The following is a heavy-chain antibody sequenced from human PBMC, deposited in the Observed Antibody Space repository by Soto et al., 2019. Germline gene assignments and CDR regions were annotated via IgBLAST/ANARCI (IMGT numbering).Heavy chain of an antibody. J-gene: IGHJ1*01. Sequence: QVQLVQSGAEVKKPGASVKVSCKACGYTFTIYGISWVRQAPGQGLEWMGWISAYNGNTNYAQKLQGRVTMTTDTSTRTAYMELRSLRSADTAVYYCARECDGDYPLGHWGQGTLVTVSS. D-gene: IGHD4-17*01. V-gene: IGHV1-18*01. CDR1: GYTFTIYG. CDR3: ARECDGDYPLGH. CDR2: ISAYNGNT.